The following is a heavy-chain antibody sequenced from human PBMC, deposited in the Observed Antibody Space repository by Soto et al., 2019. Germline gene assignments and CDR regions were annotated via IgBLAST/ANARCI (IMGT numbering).Heavy chain of an antibody. CDR1: GGSISSYY. CDR3: ARRWGPTFDF. V-gene: IGHV4-59*01. CDR2: IYYSGST. D-gene: IGHD1-26*01. J-gene: IGHJ4*02. Sequence: PSETLSLTCTVSGGSISSYYWSWIRQPPGKGLERIGYIYYSGSTNYNPSLKSRVTISVDTSKNQFSLKLSSVTAADTAVYYCARRWGPTFDFWGQGTLVTVSS.